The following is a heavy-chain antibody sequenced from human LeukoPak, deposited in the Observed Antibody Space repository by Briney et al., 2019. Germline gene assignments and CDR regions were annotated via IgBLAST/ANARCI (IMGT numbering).Heavy chain of an antibody. D-gene: IGHD3-22*01. V-gene: IGHV3-53*01. Sequence: PGGSLGLSCAASWFTVRSNYRRWVRGARGRGRVWGYVIYSDGRTYYADSVKGRFTISRDNSKNTLYLQMHSLRAEDTAVYYCARAPGGTQASSGYFDYWGQGTLVTVSS. CDR2: IYSDGRT. J-gene: IGHJ4*02. CDR1: WFTVRSNY. CDR3: ARAPGGTQASSGYFDY.